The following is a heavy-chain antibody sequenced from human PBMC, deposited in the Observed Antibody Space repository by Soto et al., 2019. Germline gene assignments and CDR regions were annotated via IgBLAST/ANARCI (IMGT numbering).Heavy chain of an antibody. CDR2: IFTDGST. J-gene: IGHJ6*02. CDR3: ARDVGSGTAVAGTRDRYKYYGMDV. V-gene: IGHV3-53*01. CDR1: GFTVSGNS. Sequence: PGGSLRLSCGASGFTVSGNSLSWVRQAPGKGLEWVSYIFTDGSTNYADSVRGRFTISRDNSKNTLYLQMNNLRAEDTAVYYCARDVGSGTAVAGTRDRYKYYGMDVWGQGTTVTVSS. D-gene: IGHD6-19*01.